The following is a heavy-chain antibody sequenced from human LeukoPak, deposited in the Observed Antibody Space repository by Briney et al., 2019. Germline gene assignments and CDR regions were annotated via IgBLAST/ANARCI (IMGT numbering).Heavy chain of an antibody. D-gene: IGHD1-1*01. CDR3: ARVGGDGYNLFSFFDY. CDR1: GGSISSYY. Sequence: KPSETLSLTCTVSGGSISSYYWSWIRQPPGKGLEWIGYIYYSGSTNYNPSLKSRVTISVDTSKNQFSLKLSSVTAADTAVYYCARVGGDGYNLFSFFDYWGQGTLVTVSS. V-gene: IGHV4-59*01. CDR2: IYYSGST. J-gene: IGHJ4*02.